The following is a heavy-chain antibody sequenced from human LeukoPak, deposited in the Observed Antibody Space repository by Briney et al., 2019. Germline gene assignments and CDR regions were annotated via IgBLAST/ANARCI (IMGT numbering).Heavy chain of an antibody. CDR2: ISTYNGNT. CDR1: GYTFTSYG. Sequence: ASVKVSCKASGYTFTSYGISWVRQAPGQGLEWMGWISTYNGNTNYAQKVQGRVTMTTDTSTSTAYMELRSLRSDDTAVYYCARAQSPYSSGWYGDYWGQGTLVTVSS. J-gene: IGHJ4*02. D-gene: IGHD6-19*01. V-gene: IGHV1-18*01. CDR3: ARAQSPYSSGWYGDY.